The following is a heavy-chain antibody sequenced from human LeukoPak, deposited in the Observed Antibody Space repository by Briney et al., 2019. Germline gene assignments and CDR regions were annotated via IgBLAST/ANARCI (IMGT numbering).Heavy chain of an antibody. D-gene: IGHD4-17*01. CDR3: ARRSTVTTRGHWFDP. CDR2: INHSGST. V-gene: IGHV4-34*01. Sequence: PSETLSLTCAVYGGSFSGYYWSWIRQPPGKGLEWIGEINHSGSTNYNPSLKSRVTISVDTSKNQFSLKLSSVTAADTAVYYCARRSTVTTRGHWFDPWGQGTLVTVSS. CDR1: GGSFSGYY. J-gene: IGHJ5*02.